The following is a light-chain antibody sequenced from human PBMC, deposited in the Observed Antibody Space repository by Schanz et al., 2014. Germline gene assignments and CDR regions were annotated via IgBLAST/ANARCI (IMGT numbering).Light chain of an antibody. V-gene: IGLV1-44*01. J-gene: IGLJ3*02. CDR2: SNN. Sequence: HSVLTQPPSASGTPGQRVTISCSGSSSNIGSNTVNWYQQLPGTAPKLLIYSNNQRPSGVPDRFSGSKSGNTASLTISGLQAEDEADYYCCLYAGSNTWVFGGGTKLTVL. CDR3: CLYAGSNTWV. CDR1: SSNIGSNT.